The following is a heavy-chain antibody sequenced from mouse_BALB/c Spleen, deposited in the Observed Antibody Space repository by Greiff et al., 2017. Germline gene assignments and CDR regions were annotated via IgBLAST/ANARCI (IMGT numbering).Heavy chain of an antibody. V-gene: IGHV5-6-4*01. D-gene: IGHD1-2*01. J-gene: IGHJ4*01. Sequence: EVMLVESGGGLVKPGGSLKLSCAASGFTFSSYTMSWVRQTPEKRLEWVATISSGGSYTYYPDSVKGRFTISRDNAKNTLYLQMSSLKSEDTAMYYCTRSITTADYYAMDYWGQGTSVTVSS. CDR1: GFTFSSYT. CDR3: TRSITTADYYAMDY. CDR2: ISSGGSYT.